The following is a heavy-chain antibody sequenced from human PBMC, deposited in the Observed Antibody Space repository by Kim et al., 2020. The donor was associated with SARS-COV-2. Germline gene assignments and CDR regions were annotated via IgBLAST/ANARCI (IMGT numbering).Heavy chain of an antibody. CDR3: ARHGRGILLWFGAPDY. Sequence: SETLSLTCTVSGGSISSYYWSWIRQPPGKGLEWIGYIYYSGSTNYNPSLKSRVTISVDTSKNQFSLKLSSVTAADTAVYYCARHGRGILLWFGAPDYWGQGTLVTVSS. D-gene: IGHD3-10*01. CDR2: IYYSGST. CDR1: GGSISSYY. V-gene: IGHV4-59*08. J-gene: IGHJ4*02.